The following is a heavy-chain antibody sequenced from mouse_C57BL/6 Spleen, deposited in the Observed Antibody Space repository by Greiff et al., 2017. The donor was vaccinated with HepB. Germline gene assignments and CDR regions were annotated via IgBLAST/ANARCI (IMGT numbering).Heavy chain of an antibody. CDR1: GYTFTSYW. D-gene: IGHD1-1*01. CDR2: IDPSDSYT. J-gene: IGHJ2*01. Sequence: VQLQQSGAELVMPGASVKLSCKASGYTFTSYWMHWVKQRPGQGLEWIGEIDPSDSYTNYNQKFKGKSTLTVDKSSSTAYMQLSSLTFEDSAVYYCARRNYYGSSPDYWGQGTTLTVSS. V-gene: IGHV1-69*01. CDR3: ARRNYYGSSPDY.